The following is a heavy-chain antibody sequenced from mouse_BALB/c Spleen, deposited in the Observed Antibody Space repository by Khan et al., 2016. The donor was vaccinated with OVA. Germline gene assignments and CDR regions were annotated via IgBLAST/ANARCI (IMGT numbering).Heavy chain of an antibody. V-gene: IGHV1-7*01. Sequence: VQLKQSGAELAKPGASVKMSCKASGYTFTSYWMHWVKQRPGQGLEWIGYINPSTGYTEYNQRFKDKATLTADKSSSTAYMQLSSLTSEESAVYYCANHGGSSAWLTYWGQGTLVTVSA. CDR1: GYTFTSYW. CDR2: INPSTGYT. J-gene: IGHJ3*01. CDR3: ANHGGSSAWLTY. D-gene: IGHD1-1*01.